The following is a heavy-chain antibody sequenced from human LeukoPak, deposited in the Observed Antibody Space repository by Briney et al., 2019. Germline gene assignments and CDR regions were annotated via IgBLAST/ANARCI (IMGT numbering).Heavy chain of an antibody. D-gene: IGHD1-26*01. CDR3: ARYSGSYYYPPAWDL. CDR2: TSTSGGSA. CDR1: VFTFSNNS. V-gene: IGHV3-23*01. Sequence: GGSLRLSCAASVFTFSNNSMSWVRQAPWKGLEWLSATSTSGGSAYYADSVKGRFTISRDNSKNTLYLQMDSLRADDTAVYYCARYSGSYYYPPAWDLWGQGTLVTVSS. J-gene: IGHJ4*02.